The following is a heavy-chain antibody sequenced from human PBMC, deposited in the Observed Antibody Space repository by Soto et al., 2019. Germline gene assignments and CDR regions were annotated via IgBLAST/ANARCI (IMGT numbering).Heavy chain of an antibody. J-gene: IGHJ6*02. CDR3: GRDPRYYYSGMQV. CDR2: LIPISGTA. V-gene: IGHV1-69*06. Sequence: QVQLVQSGAEVQKPGSSVKVSCKASGGTFSNFAIGWVRQAPGQGLECMGGLIPISGTAKYAKQLQGRVTITADKSASTVYMEVSGLRYEDTAVYYCGRDPRYYYSGMQVWGQGTTVTVSS. CDR1: GGTFSNFA.